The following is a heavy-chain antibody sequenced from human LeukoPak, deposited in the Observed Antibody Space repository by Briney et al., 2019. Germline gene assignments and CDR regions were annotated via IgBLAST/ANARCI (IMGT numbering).Heavy chain of an antibody. CDR2: IIPILGIA. Sequence: SVKVSCKASGGTFSSYAISWVRQAPGQGLEWMGRIIPILGIANYPQRFQGRVTITADKSTSTAYMELSSLRSEDTAVYYCARDRMEAAAGSPLDYWGQGTLVTVSS. CDR3: ARDRMEAAAGSPLDY. V-gene: IGHV1-69*04. CDR1: GGTFSSYA. D-gene: IGHD6-13*01. J-gene: IGHJ4*02.